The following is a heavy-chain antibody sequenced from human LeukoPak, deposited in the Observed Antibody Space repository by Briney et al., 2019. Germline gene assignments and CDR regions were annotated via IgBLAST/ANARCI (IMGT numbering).Heavy chain of an antibody. Sequence: PGGSQRLSCAASGFTVSSNYMSWVRQAPGKGLEWVSVIYSGGSTYYADSVKGRFTISRDNSKNTLYLQMNSLRAEDTAVYYCARIYSSGWYSGFVDYWGQGILVTVSS. CDR2: IYSGGST. D-gene: IGHD6-19*01. CDR3: ARIYSSGWYSGFVDY. CDR1: GFTVSSNY. J-gene: IGHJ4*02. V-gene: IGHV3-53*01.